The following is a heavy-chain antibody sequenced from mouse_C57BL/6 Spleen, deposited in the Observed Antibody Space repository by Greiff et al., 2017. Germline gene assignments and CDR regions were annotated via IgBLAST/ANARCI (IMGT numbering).Heavy chain of an antibody. Sequence: QVQLQQPGAELVRPGSSVKLSCKASGYTFTSYWMHWVKQRPIQGLEWIGKIDPSDSETPYNQTFKDKATLTVDKSSSTAYMQLSSLTSEDLAVYYCARDYGSYFDYWGQGTTLTVSS. CDR1: GYTFTSYW. D-gene: IGHD1-1*01. V-gene: IGHV1-52*01. CDR3: ARDYGSYFDY. J-gene: IGHJ2*01. CDR2: IDPSDSET.